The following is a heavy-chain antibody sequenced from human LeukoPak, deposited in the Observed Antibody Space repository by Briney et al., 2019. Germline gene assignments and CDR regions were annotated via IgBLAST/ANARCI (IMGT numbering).Heavy chain of an antibody. Sequence: PSETLSLTCTVSGGSISSSSYYWGWIRQPPGKGLEWIGSSYYSGSTYYNPSLKSRVTISVDTSKNQFSLKLSSVTAADTAVYYCAGSGGSYYYDSSGYYRRNHPLDYWGQGTLVTVSS. V-gene: IGHV4-39*01. CDR3: AGSGGSYYYDSSGYYRRNHPLDY. D-gene: IGHD3-22*01. CDR2: SYYSGST. CDR1: GGSISSSSYY. J-gene: IGHJ4*02.